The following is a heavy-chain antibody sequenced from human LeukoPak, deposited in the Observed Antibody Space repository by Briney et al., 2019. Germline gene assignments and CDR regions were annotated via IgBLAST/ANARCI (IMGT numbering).Heavy chain of an antibody. V-gene: IGHV3-23*01. CDR1: GFTFSSYA. D-gene: IGHD6-19*01. Sequence: GGSLRLSCAASGFTFSSYAMSWVRQAPGKGLEWVSAISGSGGSTYYADSVKGRFTISRDNSKNTLYLQMNSLRAEDTAVYYCAKARSGWYRGGIDHWGQGTLVTVSS. J-gene: IGHJ4*02. CDR3: AKARSGWYRGGIDH. CDR2: ISGSGGST.